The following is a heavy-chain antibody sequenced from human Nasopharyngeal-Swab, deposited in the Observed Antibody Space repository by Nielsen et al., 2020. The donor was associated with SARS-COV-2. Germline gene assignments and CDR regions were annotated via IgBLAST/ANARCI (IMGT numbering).Heavy chain of an antibody. Sequence: GGSLRLSCAASGFTFSSYWMSWVRQAPGKGLEWVANIKQDGSEKYYVDSVKGRFTISRDNAKNSLYLQMNSLRAEDTAVYYGARTRGGIAVAGRGYWYFDLWGRGTLVTVSS. CDR3: ARTRGGIAVAGRGYWYFDL. D-gene: IGHD6-19*01. V-gene: IGHV3-7*03. CDR2: IKQDGSEK. CDR1: GFTFSSYW. J-gene: IGHJ2*01.